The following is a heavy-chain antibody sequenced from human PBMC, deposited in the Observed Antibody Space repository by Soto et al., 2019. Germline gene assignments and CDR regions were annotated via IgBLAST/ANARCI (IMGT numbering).Heavy chain of an antibody. CDR1: GYTFDDYA. CDR2: ISWNSGSI. V-gene: IGHV3-9*01. J-gene: IGHJ4*02. D-gene: IGHD3-10*01. Sequence: GGSLRLSCAASGYTFDDYAMHWVRQARGKGLEWVSGISWNSGSIGYADSVKGRFTISRDNAKNSLYLQMNSLRAEDTALYYCAKALSYGSGSYYTELDYWGQGTLVTVSS. CDR3: AKALSYGSGSYYTELDY.